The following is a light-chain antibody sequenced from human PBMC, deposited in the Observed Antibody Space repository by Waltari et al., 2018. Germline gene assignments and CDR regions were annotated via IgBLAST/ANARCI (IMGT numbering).Light chain of an antibody. CDR3: QQYNSYSRT. CDR1: QSISSW. CDR2: KAS. Sequence: DIQMTQSPSTLSASVGDRVTITCRASQSISSWLSWYQQKPGKAPKLLIYKASSLESGVPSRFSDSGTGTGFTLTISSLQPDDFATYYCQQYNSYSRTLDQGTKLEIK. V-gene: IGKV1-5*03. J-gene: IGKJ2*01.